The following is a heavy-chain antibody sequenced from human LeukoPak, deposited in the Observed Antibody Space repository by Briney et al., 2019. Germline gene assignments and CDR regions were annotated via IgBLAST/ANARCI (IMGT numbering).Heavy chain of an antibody. Sequence: GGSLRLSCAASGFTFSSYGMHWVRQAPGKGLEWVAVISYDGSNKYYADSVKGRFTISRDNSKNTLYLQMNSLRAEDTAVYYCAKETTTVTDWSDPWGQGTLVTVSS. CDR1: GFTFSSYG. CDR2: ISYDGSNK. V-gene: IGHV3-30*18. CDR3: AKETTTVTDWSDP. J-gene: IGHJ5*02. D-gene: IGHD4-17*01.